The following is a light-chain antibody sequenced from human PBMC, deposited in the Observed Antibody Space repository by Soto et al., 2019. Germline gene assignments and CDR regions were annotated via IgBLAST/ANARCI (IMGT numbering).Light chain of an antibody. CDR3: SSFTTSNTWV. Sequence: QSVLTQPPSASGTPGQRVTISCSGSSSNIGSNAVNWYQQLPGTAPKLLMHSNNQRPSGVPDRFSGSKSGTSASLAISGLQSEDEADYYCSSFTTSNTWVLGGGTKLTVL. J-gene: IGLJ3*02. CDR2: SNN. V-gene: IGLV1-44*01. CDR1: SSNIGSNA.